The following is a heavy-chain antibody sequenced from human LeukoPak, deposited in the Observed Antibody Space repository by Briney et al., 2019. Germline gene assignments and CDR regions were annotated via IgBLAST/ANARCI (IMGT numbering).Heavy chain of an antibody. V-gene: IGHV5-51*01. CDR2: IYPGDSDT. D-gene: IGHD1-1*01. CDR1: GYSFTSYW. Sequence: GESLKISCKGSGYSFTSYWIGWVRQMPGKGLEWMGIIYPGDSDTRYSPSLQGQVTISVDRSINTAYLQWSSLKASDTAMYYCARQNAEVSYFDLWGQGTLVTVSP. CDR3: ARQNAEVSYFDL. J-gene: IGHJ4*02.